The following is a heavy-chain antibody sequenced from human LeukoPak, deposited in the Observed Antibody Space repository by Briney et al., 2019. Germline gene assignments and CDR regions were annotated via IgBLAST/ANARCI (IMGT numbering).Heavy chain of an antibody. D-gene: IGHD2-2*01. Sequence: ASVKVSCKASDYTFTSYGISWVRQAPGQGLEWMGWISAYNGNTNYAQKLQGRVTMTTDTSTSTAYMELRSLRSDDTAVYYCAREVATVVVPAATTLDYWGQGTLVTVSS. V-gene: IGHV1-18*01. CDR1: DYTFTSYG. J-gene: IGHJ4*02. CDR2: ISAYNGNT. CDR3: AREVATVVVPAATTLDY.